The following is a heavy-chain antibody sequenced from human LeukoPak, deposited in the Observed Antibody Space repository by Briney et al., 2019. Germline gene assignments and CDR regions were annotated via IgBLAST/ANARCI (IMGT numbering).Heavy chain of an antibody. V-gene: IGHV3-30*18. J-gene: IGHJ4*02. CDR2: ISSGGSNK. CDR1: GFTFSSYG. D-gene: IGHD3-9*01. Sequence: GGSLRLSCAASGFTFSSYGRHGGRRAPGKGLGGVAVISSGGSNKYYADSVKGGFIISRDNCNNTLYLQMDSLRAEDTAVYYCAKVLVTIAEYYFDYWGQGTLVTVSS. CDR3: AKVLVTIAEYYFDY.